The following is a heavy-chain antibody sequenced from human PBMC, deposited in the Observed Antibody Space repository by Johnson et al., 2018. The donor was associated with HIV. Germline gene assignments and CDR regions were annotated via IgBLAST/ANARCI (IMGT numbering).Heavy chain of an antibody. CDR3: SRVRGGGYYLDGFDI. Sequence: VQLVESGGGLIQPGGSLRLSCAASEFTVSSYDMSYVRQSTGKGLEWVSGINWNGGRTGYAGSVKGRSTISRDNAKNSLYLKMNSLRAEDTSLYYCSRVRGGGYYLDGFDIWGQGTMVTVSS. V-gene: IGHV3-20*04. CDR1: EFTVSSYD. CDR2: INWNGGRT. J-gene: IGHJ3*02. D-gene: IGHD1-26*01.